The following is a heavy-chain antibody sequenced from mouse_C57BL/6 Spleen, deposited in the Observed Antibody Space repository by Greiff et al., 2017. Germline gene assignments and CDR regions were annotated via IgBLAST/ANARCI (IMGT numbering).Heavy chain of an antibody. V-gene: IGHV5-17*01. Sequence: EVKVVESGGGLVKPGGSLKLSCAASGFTFSDYGMHWVRQAPEKGLVWVAYISSGSSTIYYADTVKGRFTISRDNAKNTLFLQMTSLRSEDTAMYYCARPGDYARGGYAMDYWGQGTSVTVSS. CDR2: ISSGSSTI. CDR1: GFTFSDYG. J-gene: IGHJ4*01. CDR3: ARPGDYARGGYAMDY. D-gene: IGHD2-4*01.